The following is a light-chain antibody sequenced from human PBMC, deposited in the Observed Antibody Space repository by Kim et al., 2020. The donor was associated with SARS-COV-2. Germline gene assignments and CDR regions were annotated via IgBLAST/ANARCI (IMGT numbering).Light chain of an antibody. V-gene: IGLV3-19*01. J-gene: IGLJ1*01. CDR1: SLRSYY. CDR3: NSRDSSGNRPYV. CDR2: GKN. Sequence: SSELTQDPAVSVALGQTVRITCQGDSLRSYYASWYQQKPGQAPVLVIYGKNNRPSGIPDRFSGSSSGNTASLTITGAQAEDEADYYCNSRDSSGNRPYVF.